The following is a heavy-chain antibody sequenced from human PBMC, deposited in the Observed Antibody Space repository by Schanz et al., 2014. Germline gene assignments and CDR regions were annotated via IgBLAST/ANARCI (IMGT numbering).Heavy chain of an antibody. D-gene: IGHD2-15*01. Sequence: DVQLLESGGGLVQPGGSLRLSCAASGFTFNSYAMTWVRQAPGKGLEWVSSISHSGGSKYYAVSVKGRFTISRDNSENTLYLQMNSLSADDTAVFYCAKGMGYCSGGTCYDYYYYGLDVWGQGTTVTVSS. CDR2: ISHSGGSK. J-gene: IGHJ6*02. CDR1: GFTFNSYA. CDR3: AKGMGYCSGGTCYDYYYYGLDV. V-gene: IGHV3-23*01.